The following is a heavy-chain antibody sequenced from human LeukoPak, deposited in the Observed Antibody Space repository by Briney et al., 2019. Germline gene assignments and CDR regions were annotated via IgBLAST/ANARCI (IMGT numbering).Heavy chain of an antibody. V-gene: IGHV3-53*01. J-gene: IGHJ4*02. D-gene: IGHD6-19*01. CDR3: AKSIGSGWYYYFDY. CDR1: GFTVSSNY. Sequence: GGSLRLSCAASGFTVSSNYMSWVRQAPGKGLEWVSVIYSGGSTYYADSVKGRFTISRDNSKNTLYLQMNSLRAEDTAVYYCAKSIGSGWYYYFDYWGQGTLVTVSS. CDR2: IYSGGST.